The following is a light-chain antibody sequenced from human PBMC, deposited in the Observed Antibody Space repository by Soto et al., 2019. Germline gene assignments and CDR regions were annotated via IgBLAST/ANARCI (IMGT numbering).Light chain of an antibody. V-gene: IGKV3-15*01. J-gene: IGKJ4*01. CDR3: QQDNTWPLT. CDR2: GAS. Sequence: EIVMTQSPATLSVSPGDRANLSCRASQSVSRNLGWYQQKPGQAPRLLIYGASTRASGIPARFSGSVSGTDFTLTISSLQSEDFALYFCQQDNTWPLTFGGGTRVE. CDR1: QSVSRN.